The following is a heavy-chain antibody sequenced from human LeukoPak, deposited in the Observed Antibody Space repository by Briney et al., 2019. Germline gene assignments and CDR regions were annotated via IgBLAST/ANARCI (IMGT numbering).Heavy chain of an antibody. CDR1: GYSFTSYW. V-gene: IGHV5-51*01. D-gene: IGHD6-19*01. J-gene: IGHJ4*02. CDR2: IYPGDSDT. CDR3: ARHVTIAVAGTRGLILSYYFDY. Sequence: GESLKISCKGSGYSFTSYWIGWVRQMPGKGLEWMGIIYPGDSDTRYSPSFQGQVTISADKSISTAYLQWSSLKASDTAMYYCARHVTIAVAGTRGLILSYYFDYWGQGTLVTVSS.